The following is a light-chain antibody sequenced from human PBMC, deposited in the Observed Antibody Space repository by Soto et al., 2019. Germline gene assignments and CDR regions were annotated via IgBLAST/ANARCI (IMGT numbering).Light chain of an antibody. J-gene: IGKJ4*01. CDR3: QQYYSYPLT. CDR2: AAS. V-gene: IGKV1-39*01. CDR1: QSISSY. Sequence: DIQITQSPSSLSASVGDRVTITGRASQSISSYLNWYQQKPGKAPKLLIYAASSLQSGVPSRFSGSGSGTDFTLTISCLQSEDFATYYCQQYYSYPLTFGGGTKVDI.